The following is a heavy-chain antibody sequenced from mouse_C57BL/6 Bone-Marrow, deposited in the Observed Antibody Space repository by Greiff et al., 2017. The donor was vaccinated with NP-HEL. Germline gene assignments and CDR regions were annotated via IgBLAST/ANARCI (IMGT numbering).Heavy chain of an antibody. Sequence: VQLQQSVAELVRPGASVKLSCTASGFNIKNTYMHWVKQRPEQGLEWIGRIDPANGNTKYAPKFQGKATITSDTSPHTAYLQLSSLTSEDTAIYYCARDPLVLRYFDYWGQGTTLTVSS. CDR1: GFNIKNTY. J-gene: IGHJ2*01. V-gene: IGHV14-3*01. CDR3: ARDPLVLRYFDY. CDR2: IDPANGNT. D-gene: IGHD1-1*01.